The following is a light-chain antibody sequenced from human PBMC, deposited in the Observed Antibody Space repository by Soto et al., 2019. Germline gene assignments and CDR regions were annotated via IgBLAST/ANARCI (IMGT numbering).Light chain of an antibody. J-gene: IGLJ1*01. CDR2: DVT. Sequence: QSALTQPRSVSGSPGQSVTISCTGTSSDVGGYNHVSWYQQHPGKAPELMIYDVTKRPSGVPDRFSGSKSGNTASLTISGLQAEGEADYYCCSYVGTDTYSFGTGTKVTVL. V-gene: IGLV2-11*01. CDR1: SSDVGGYNH. CDR3: CSYVGTDTYS.